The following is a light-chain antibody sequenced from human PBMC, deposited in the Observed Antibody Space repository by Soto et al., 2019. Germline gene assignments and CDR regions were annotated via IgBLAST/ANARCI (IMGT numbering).Light chain of an antibody. CDR1: RSDVGAYNY. Sequence: QSALTQPASGSGSPGQSITISCTGTRSDVGAYNYVSWYQQHPGKAPKLMIYEVSYRPTGVSDRFSGSRSGNTASLTISGLQAEDESDYYCSSYTSSTTCXXGGGTKLPVL. J-gene: IGLJ3*02. V-gene: IGLV2-14*01. CDR2: EVS. CDR3: SSYTSSTTCX.